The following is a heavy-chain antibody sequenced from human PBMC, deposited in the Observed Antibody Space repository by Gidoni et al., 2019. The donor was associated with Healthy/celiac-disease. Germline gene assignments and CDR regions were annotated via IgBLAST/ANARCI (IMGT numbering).Heavy chain of an antibody. V-gene: IGHV4-39*07. CDR1: GGSISSSSYY. J-gene: IGHJ4*02. CDR3: ARDRGVAGYYFDY. CDR2: IYYSGST. Sequence: QLQLQESGPGLVKPSETLSLTCTVSGGSISSSSYYWGWIRQPPGKGLEWIGSIYYSGSTYYNPSLKSRVTISVDTSKNQFSLKLSSVTAADTAVYYCARDRGVAGYYFDYWGQGTLVTVSS. D-gene: IGHD3-10*01.